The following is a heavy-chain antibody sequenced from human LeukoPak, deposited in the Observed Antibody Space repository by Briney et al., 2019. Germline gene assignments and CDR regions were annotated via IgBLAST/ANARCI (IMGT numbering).Heavy chain of an antibody. CDR3: ARVASSSSDDAFDI. Sequence: SETLSLTRTVSGGSNSSGDYYWSWIRQPPGKGLEWIGYVYYSGSTYYNPSLKSRVTISVDTSKNQFSLKLSSVTAADTAVYYCARVASSSSDDAFDIWGQGTMVTVSS. J-gene: IGHJ3*02. CDR1: GGSNSSGDYY. CDR2: VYYSGST. D-gene: IGHD6-6*01. V-gene: IGHV4-30-4*08.